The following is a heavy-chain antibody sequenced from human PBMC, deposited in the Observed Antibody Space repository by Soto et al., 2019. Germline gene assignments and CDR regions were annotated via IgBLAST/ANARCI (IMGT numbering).Heavy chain of an antibody. Sequence: GGSPRLSCAASGFTFSSYGMHWVRQAPGKGLQYVSAISGDGVSSYYANSVKGRFTISRDNSKNTLFLQMGSLTTEDMAVYYCAREKAAFDAFDIWGQGTMVTVSS. CDR2: ISGDGVSS. CDR1: GFTFSSYG. CDR3: AREKAAFDAFDI. D-gene: IGHD2-15*01. J-gene: IGHJ3*02. V-gene: IGHV3-64*01.